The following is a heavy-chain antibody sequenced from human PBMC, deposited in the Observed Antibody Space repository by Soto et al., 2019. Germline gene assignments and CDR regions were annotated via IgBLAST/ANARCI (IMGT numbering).Heavy chain of an antibody. D-gene: IGHD3-22*01. CDR2: IKSKTDGGTT. CDR3: SPSANYYATRRYRGYLDV. V-gene: IGHV3-15*01. J-gene: IGHJ2*01. Sequence: PGGSLRLSCAASGFTFSNAWMSWVRQAPGKGLEWVARIKSKTDGGTTDYAAPVKGRFIISRDDSKTTLYLQVNSLKTEDTAVYYCSPSANYYATRRYRGYLDVCGRGALAAASS. CDR1: GFTFSNAW.